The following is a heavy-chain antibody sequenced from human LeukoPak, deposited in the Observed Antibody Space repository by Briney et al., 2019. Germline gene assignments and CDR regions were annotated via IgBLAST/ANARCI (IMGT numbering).Heavy chain of an antibody. D-gene: IGHD5-18*01. J-gene: IGHJ4*02. V-gene: IGHV6-1*01. CDR1: GDSVFSNSAA. CDR2: TYYRSKWCS. Sequence: PSQTLSLTCGISGDSVFSNSAAWNWVRQSPSRGLEWLGRTYYRSKWCSEYAVSVKSRITIKSDTSKNQFSLELNSVTPEDTAVYYCARDVDTGMRHWGQGTLVTVSS. CDR3: ARDVDTGMRH.